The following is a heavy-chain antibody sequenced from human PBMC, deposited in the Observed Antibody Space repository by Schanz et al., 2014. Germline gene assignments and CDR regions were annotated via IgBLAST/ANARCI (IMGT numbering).Heavy chain of an antibody. J-gene: IGHJ4*02. CDR2: ISSTSSTI. CDR1: GFTFSHFS. V-gene: IGHV3-48*02. CDR3: ARPGPLLGFDC. D-gene: IGHD7-27*01. Sequence: EVQLVESGGGLVQPGGSLRLSCEVSGFTFSHFSMTWVRQAPGKGLGWVSYISSTSSTIYYADSVKGRFTISRDNARNSVYLQMNSLRDEDTALYYCARPGPLLGFDCWGQGTLVTVSS.